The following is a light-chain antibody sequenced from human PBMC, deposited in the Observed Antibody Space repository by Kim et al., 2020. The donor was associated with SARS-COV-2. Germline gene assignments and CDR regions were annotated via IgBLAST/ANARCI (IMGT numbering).Light chain of an antibody. CDR1: QSVSGN. Sequence: VYPGERATRSCRASQSVSGNLAWYQQKPGQAPRLLIYGASTRATGIPARFSGSGSGTEFTLTISSLQSEDFAVYYCQQYHDWPPATFGQGTKLEIK. CDR3: QQYHDWPPAT. J-gene: IGKJ2*01. CDR2: GAS. V-gene: IGKV3-15*01.